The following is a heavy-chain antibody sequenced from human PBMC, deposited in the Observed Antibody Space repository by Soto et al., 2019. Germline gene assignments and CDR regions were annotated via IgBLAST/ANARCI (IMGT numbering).Heavy chain of an antibody. CDR3: AKPSHEGHYMGSFDS. Sequence: PGGSLRLSCATSGFIFYDYAINWVRQVPGKGPEWVSGMSGRGGRGFYAESLKGRFTMSRDNSKSTAYLQMTNLGVEDTAIYYCAKPSHEGHYMGSFDSWGQGALVTVSS. CDR2: MSGRGGRG. D-gene: IGHD4-17*01. CDR1: GFIFYDYA. V-gene: IGHV3-23*01. J-gene: IGHJ4*02.